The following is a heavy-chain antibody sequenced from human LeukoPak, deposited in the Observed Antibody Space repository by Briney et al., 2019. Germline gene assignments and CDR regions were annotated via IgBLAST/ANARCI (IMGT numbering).Heavy chain of an antibody. CDR2: INHSGST. J-gene: IGHJ4*02. CDR3: ARAWGYSYGYDY. D-gene: IGHD5-18*01. CDR1: GGSFSGYY. V-gene: IGHV4-34*01. Sequence: ETSETLSLTCAVYGGSFSGYYWSWIRQPLGKGLEWIGEINHSGSTNYNPSLKSRVTISVDTSKNQFSLKLSSVTAADTAVYNCARAWGYSYGYDYRGQGTLVTVSS.